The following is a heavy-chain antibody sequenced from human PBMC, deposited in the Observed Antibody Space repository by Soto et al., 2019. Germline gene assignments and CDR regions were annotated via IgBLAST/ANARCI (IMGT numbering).Heavy chain of an antibody. D-gene: IGHD3-3*01. J-gene: IGHJ6*03. Sequence: PGGSPRLSCAASGFTFSSYWMHWVRQAPGKGLVWVSRINSDGSSTSYADSVKGRFTISRDNAKNTLYLQMNSLRAEDTAVYYCARTNYDFWSGYLYYYYYMDVWGKGTTVTV. CDR3: ARTNYDFWSGYLYYYYYMDV. CDR1: GFTFSSYW. V-gene: IGHV3-74*01. CDR2: INSDGSST.